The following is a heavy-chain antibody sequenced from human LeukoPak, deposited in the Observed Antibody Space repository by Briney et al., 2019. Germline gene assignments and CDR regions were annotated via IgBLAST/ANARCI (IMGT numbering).Heavy chain of an antibody. D-gene: IGHD3-9*01. V-gene: IGHV4-59*08. CDR1: GGSISSYY. Sequence: SETLSLTCTVSGGSISSYYWSWIRQPPGKGLEWIGYIYYSGSTNYNPSLKSRVTISVDTSKNQFSLKLSSVTAADTAVYYCARHGNVLRYFDWLLYFDYWGQGTLVTVSS. J-gene: IGHJ4*02. CDR3: ARHGNVLRYFDWLLYFDY. CDR2: IYYSGST.